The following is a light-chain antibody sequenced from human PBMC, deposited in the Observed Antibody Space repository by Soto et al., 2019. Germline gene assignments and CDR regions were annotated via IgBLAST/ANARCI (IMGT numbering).Light chain of an antibody. CDR2: DVS. Sequence: QSPLTQPASVSGSPGQSITISCTGTSSDVGGYNYVSWYQQHPGKAPKLMIYDVSNRPSGVSNRFSGSKSGNTASLIVSGLQAEDEADYYCSSYTSSSTLVVFGGGTKLTVL. CDR1: SSDVGGYNY. V-gene: IGLV2-14*01. J-gene: IGLJ2*01. CDR3: SSYTSSSTLVV.